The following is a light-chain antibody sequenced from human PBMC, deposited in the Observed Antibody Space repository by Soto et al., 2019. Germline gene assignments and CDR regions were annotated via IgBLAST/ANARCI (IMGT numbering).Light chain of an antibody. V-gene: IGLV4-69*01. CDR3: QPWGTGMI. J-gene: IGLJ2*01. CDR2: LNSDGSH. CDR1: SGHSSYA. Sequence: QPVLTQSPSASASLGASVKLTCTLTSGHSSYAIAWHQHLPEKGPRYLLKLNSDGSHSRGAGIPDRFSGSSSGAERYLTISSLQSEDEAGYYCQPWGTGMIFGGGTKVTVL.